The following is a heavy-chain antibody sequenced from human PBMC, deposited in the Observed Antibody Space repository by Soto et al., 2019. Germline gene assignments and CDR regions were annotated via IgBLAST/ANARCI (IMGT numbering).Heavy chain of an antibody. CDR1: GYSFTSYW. CDR3: ARLLRMDTAMVSYYYGMDV. D-gene: IGHD5-18*01. V-gene: IGHV5-51*01. Sequence: PGESLKISCKGSGYSFTSYWIGWVRQLPGKGLEWMGIIYPGDSDTRYSPSFQGQVTISADKSISTAYLQWSILKASDTAMYYCARLLRMDTAMVSYYYGMDVWGQGTTVPVSS. J-gene: IGHJ6*02. CDR2: IYPGDSDT.